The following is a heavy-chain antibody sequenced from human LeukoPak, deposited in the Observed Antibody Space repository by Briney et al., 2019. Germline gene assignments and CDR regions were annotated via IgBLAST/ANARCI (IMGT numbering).Heavy chain of an antibody. Sequence: ASVKVSCKASGYTFTSYGISWVRQAPGQGLEWMGWISAYNGNTNYAQKLQCRVTMTTDTSTSTAYMELRSLRSDDTAVYYCATRPGVTYYYGSGSWGEGRLVSVCS. J-gene: IGHJ4*02. CDR1: GYTFTSYG. CDR3: ATRPGVTYYYGSGS. D-gene: IGHD3-10*01. V-gene: IGHV1-18*01. CDR2: ISAYNGNT.